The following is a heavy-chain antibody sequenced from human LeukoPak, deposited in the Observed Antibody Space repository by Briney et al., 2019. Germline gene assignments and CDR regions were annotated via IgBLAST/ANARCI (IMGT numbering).Heavy chain of an antibody. CDR3: AKEVVTLWFGESPFDY. CDR1: GFTFSSYA. D-gene: IGHD3-10*01. Sequence: GGSLRLSCAASGFTFSSYAMSWVRQAPGKGLEWVSAISGSGGSTYYADSVKGRFTISRDNSKNTLYLQMNSLRAEDTAVYYCAKEVVTLWFGESPFDYWGQGTLVTVSS. CDR2: ISGSGGST. V-gene: IGHV3-23*01. J-gene: IGHJ4*02.